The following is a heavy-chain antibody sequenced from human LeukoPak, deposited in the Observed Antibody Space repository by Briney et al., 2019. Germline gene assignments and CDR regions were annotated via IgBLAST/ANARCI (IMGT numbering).Heavy chain of an antibody. CDR3: ARSAYGDYVGGDY. CDR1: GFTYGIYA. J-gene: IGHJ4*02. V-gene: IGHV3-23*01. CDR2: ISGSGGCT. Sequence: GGSLRLSCKASGFTYGIYAMSWLRQAPGKGLEWVSSISGSGGCTYYADSVKGRFTISRDNSKNTLYLQMNSLRAEDTAVYYCARSAYGDYVGGDYWGQGTLVTVSS. D-gene: IGHD4-17*01.